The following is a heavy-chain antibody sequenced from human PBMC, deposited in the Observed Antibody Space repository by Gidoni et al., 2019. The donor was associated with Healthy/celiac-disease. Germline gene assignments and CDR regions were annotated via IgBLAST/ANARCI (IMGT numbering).Heavy chain of an antibody. J-gene: IGHJ4*02. D-gene: IGHD5-18*01. CDR2: IGGSGGST. V-gene: IGHV3-23*01. Sequence: EVQLLEAGGGLVQPGGALRLPCAASGVTVSSYAMSWVRQAPGKGLEWVSAIGGSGGSTYYADSVKGRFTISSDNSKNTLYLQMNSLRAEDTAVYYCAKDKGYGPDYDYFDYWGQGTLVTVSS. CDR3: AKDKGYGPDYDYFDY. CDR1: GVTVSSYA.